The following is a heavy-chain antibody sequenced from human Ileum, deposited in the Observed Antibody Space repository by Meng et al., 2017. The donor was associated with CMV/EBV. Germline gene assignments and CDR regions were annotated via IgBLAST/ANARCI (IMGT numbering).Heavy chain of an antibody. CDR2: INPNSGGT. Sequence: ASVKVSCKASGYTFTGYYIHWVRQAPGQGLEWMGWINPNSGGTNYAQKFQGRVTMTSDTSISTAHMELSRLKSDDTAVYYCARGNKYCSGGGCYPNDYWGQGTQVTVSS. V-gene: IGHV1-2*02. CDR1: GYTFTGYY. CDR3: ARGNKYCSGGGCYPNDY. D-gene: IGHD2-15*01. J-gene: IGHJ4*02.